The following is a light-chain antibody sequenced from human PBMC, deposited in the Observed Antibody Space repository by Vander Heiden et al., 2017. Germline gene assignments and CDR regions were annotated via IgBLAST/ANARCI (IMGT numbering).Light chain of an antibody. CDR1: QSVSKSY. V-gene: IGKV3-20*01. CDR3: QQYGRSPPVT. CDR2: GAS. J-gene: IGKJ4*01. Sequence: EIVLTQSPGTLSLSPGDRATLSCRASQSVSKSYLAWYQQKPGQAPRLLIYGASSRATGIPDRFSGSGSGTDFTLTISRLEPEDFAVYYCQQYGRSPPVTFGGGTRVEIK.